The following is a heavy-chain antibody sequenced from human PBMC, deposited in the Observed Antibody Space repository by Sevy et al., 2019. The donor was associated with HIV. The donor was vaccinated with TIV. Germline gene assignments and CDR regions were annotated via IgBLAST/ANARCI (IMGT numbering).Heavy chain of an antibody. CDR1: GFTFNTHA. Sequence: GGSLRLSCAASGFTFNTHAMHWVRQAPGKGLEWVAVISYAGSATYYTDSVKGRFTISRDNSKNKLYLEMTSLRVEDTAVYYCTRDSRYDPNYVPGHYWGQGTPVTVSS. V-gene: IGHV3-30*04. D-gene: IGHD4-4*01. CDR3: TRDSRYDPNYVPGHY. CDR2: ISYAGSAT. J-gene: IGHJ4*02.